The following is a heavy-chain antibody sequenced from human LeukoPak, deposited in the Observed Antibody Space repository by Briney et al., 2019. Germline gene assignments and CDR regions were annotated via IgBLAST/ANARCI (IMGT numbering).Heavy chain of an antibody. V-gene: IGHV1-8*01. CDR3: AREMEYCSGGSCYLDAFDI. CDR1: GYTFTSYD. Sequence: ASVKVSCKASGYTFTSYDINWVRQATGQGLEWMGWMNPNSGNTGYAQKFQGRVTMTRNTSISTAYTELSSLRSEDTAVYCCAREMEYCSGGSCYLDAFDIWGQGTMVTVSS. CDR2: MNPNSGNT. J-gene: IGHJ3*02. D-gene: IGHD2-15*01.